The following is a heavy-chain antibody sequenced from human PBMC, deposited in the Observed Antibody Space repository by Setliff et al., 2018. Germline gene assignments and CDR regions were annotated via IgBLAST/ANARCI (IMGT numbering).Heavy chain of an antibody. J-gene: IGHJ4*02. V-gene: IGHV4-39*01. D-gene: IGHD7-27*01. Sequence: TSETLSLTCSVSGGSISNSDYYWDWIRQPPGKGLEWIGRVYYSGDTYYIPSLLSRVTISVDTSKHQFSLKLSSVTAADTSVYFCARHRPNLPFDAWGQEALVTVSS. CDR1: GGSISNSDYY. CDR3: ARHRPNLPFDA. CDR2: VYYSGDT.